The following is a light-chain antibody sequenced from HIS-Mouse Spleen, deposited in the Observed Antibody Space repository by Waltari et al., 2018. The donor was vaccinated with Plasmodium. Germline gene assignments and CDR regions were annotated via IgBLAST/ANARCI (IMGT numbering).Light chain of an antibody. J-gene: IGLJ3*02. CDR3: YSTDSSGNHRV. V-gene: IGLV3-10*01. CDR2: EDS. CDR1: ALPKKY. Sequence: SYALTQPPSVSVSPGQTARITCSGDALPKKYAHWYQQKSGQAPVPVIYEDSKRPSGIPERFSGSSSGTMATLTISGAQVEDEADYYCYSTDSSGNHRVFGRGTKLTVL.